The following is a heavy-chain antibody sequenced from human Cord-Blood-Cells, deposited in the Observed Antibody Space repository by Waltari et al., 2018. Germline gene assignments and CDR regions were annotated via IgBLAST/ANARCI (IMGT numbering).Heavy chain of an antibody. CDR3: ARASIAARLYYVDY. Sequence: QVQLQESGPGLVKPSETLSLTCTVSGGSISSYYWSWIRQPPGKGLEWIGYIYNSGSTNYNPSLKSRFTITVDTSKNQFSLKLSSVTAADTAVYYCARASIAARLYYVDYWGQGTLVTVSS. CDR1: GGSISSYY. CDR2: IYNSGST. V-gene: IGHV4-59*01. J-gene: IGHJ4*02. D-gene: IGHD6-6*01.